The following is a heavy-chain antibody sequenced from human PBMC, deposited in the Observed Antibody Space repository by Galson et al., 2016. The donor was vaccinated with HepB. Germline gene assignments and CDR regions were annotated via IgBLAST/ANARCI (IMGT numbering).Heavy chain of an antibody. J-gene: IGHJ5*01. CDR3: ANSGGYCNAGTCYGNRDVINWFDS. V-gene: IGHV5-10-1*01. Sequence: QSGAEVKKPGESLRISCKGYGYSFSSHWISWVRQVPGKGLEWMGRIDPSDSYTNYSPSFEGHVTISADRSISTAYLQWSSLKASDTAMYYCANSGGYCNAGTCYGNRDVINWFDSWGQGTLVTVSS. D-gene: IGHD2-15*01. CDR2: IDPSDSYT. CDR1: GYSFSSHW.